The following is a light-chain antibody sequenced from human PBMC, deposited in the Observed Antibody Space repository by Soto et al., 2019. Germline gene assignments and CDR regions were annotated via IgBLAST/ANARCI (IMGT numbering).Light chain of an antibody. CDR3: QQYNSYPWT. J-gene: IGKJ1*01. CDR2: RAY. CDR1: QSISSW. Sequence: IQLTQSPSSLSASVGDRVTLTCRASQSISSWLAWYQQKPGKAPKLLIYRAYSLESGVPSRLSGSESGTEFTLTINSLQPDDFATYYCQQYNSYPWTFGQGTKVDIK. V-gene: IGKV1-5*01.